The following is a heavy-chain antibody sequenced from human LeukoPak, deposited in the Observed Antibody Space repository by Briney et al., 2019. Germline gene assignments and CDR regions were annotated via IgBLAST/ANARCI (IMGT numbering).Heavy chain of an antibody. CDR1: GFTFTDYA. Sequence: GGSLRLSCAASGFTFTDYAIYWVRQAPGRGLEWVSGINDYGRTTYYADSVKGRFTISRDIAKNTLYLQMNSLRAEDTGVYYCAKDHYWSIDYWGRGTLVTVSS. D-gene: IGHD3-3*01. CDR3: AKDHYWSIDY. V-gene: IGHV3-23*01. J-gene: IGHJ4*02. CDR2: INDYGRTT.